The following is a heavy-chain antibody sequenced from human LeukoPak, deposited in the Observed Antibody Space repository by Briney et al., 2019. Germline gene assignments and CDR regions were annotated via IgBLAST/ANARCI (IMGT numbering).Heavy chain of an antibody. CDR1: GGSISSGSYY. Sequence: SETLSLTCTVSGGSISSGSYYWSWIRQPAGKGLEWIGRIYTSGSTNYNPSLKSRVTISVDTSKNQFSLKLSSVTAADTAVYYCAREYSRETIDYWGQGTLVTVSS. CDR2: IYTSGST. J-gene: IGHJ4*02. V-gene: IGHV4-61*02. D-gene: IGHD6-13*01. CDR3: AREYSRETIDY.